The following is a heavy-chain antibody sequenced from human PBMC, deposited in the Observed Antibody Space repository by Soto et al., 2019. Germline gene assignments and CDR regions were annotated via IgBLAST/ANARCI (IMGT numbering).Heavy chain of an antibody. D-gene: IGHD6-13*01. CDR3: ARDQGSHPGD. CDR2: IHHSGST. CDR1: GVSISSDNW. Sequence: QVQLQESGPGLVRPSGTVSLTCAVSGVSISSDNWWSWVRQPPGKALEWLGEIHHSGSTNYNPSLKSRVTMSVVPSKDLFSLTLNPVTAADTAFYYCARDQGSHPGDWGQGTLVSVSS. J-gene: IGHJ4*02. V-gene: IGHV4-4*02.